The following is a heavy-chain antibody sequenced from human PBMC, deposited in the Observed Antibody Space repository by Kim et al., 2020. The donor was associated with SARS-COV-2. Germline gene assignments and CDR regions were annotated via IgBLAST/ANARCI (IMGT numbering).Heavy chain of an antibody. J-gene: IGHJ4*02. CDR3: AKGKTTAGKTDSFDY. Sequence: VGSLRLSCAASGFIFSSYGMSWVRQAPGKGLEWVSIISDNGGNTYYADSVKGRFTISRDNSKNTVFLQMDSLRAEDTALYYCAKGKTTAGKTDSFDYWGQGALVTVSS. CDR2: ISDNGGNT. V-gene: IGHV3-23*01. CDR1: GFIFSSYG. D-gene: IGHD1-1*01.